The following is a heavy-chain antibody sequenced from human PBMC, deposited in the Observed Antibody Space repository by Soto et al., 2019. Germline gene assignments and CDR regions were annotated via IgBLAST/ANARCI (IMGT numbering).Heavy chain of an antibody. V-gene: IGHV1-3*01. D-gene: IGHD2-8*01. CDR1: GYTFTSYA. CDR2: INVGNGIT. J-gene: IGHJ3*02. CDR3: ARANGAFDI. Sequence: QVQLVQSGAEVKKPGASVKASCKASGYTFTSYAMHWVRQAPGQRLEWMGWINVGNGITKYSQKFQGRVTITKDTSASTAYMELSSLRSEDTAVYYCARANGAFDIWGQGTMVTVSS.